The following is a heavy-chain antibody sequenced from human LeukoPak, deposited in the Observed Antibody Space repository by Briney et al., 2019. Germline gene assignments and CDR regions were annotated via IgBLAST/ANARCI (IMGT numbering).Heavy chain of an antibody. CDR1: GFTFSSYA. D-gene: IGHD3-10*01. CDR2: ISGSGGST. Sequence: GESLRLSCAASGFTFSSYAMSWVRQAPGKGLEWVSAISGSGGSTYYADSVKGRFTISRDNSKNTLYLQMNSLRAEDTAVYYCAKDLLLWFGELLGYFDYWGQGTLVTVSS. CDR3: AKDLLLWFGELLGYFDY. J-gene: IGHJ4*02. V-gene: IGHV3-23*01.